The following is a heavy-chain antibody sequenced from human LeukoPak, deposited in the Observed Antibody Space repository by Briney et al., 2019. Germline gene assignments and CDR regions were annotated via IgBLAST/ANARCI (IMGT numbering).Heavy chain of an antibody. CDR1: GGTFSSYA. Sequence: GASVKVSCKASGGTFSSYAISWVRQAPGQGLEWMGRIIPILGIANYARKFQGRVTITADKSTSTAYMELSSLRSEDTAVYYCARDLSGYYPFWGQGTLVTVSS. V-gene: IGHV1-69*04. D-gene: IGHD3-22*01. J-gene: IGHJ4*02. CDR3: ARDLSGYYPF. CDR2: IIPILGIA.